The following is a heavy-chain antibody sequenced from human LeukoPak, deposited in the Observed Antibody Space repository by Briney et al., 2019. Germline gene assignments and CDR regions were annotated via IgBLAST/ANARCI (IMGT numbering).Heavy chain of an antibody. CDR2: INHSGST. CDR1: GGSFSGYY. Sequence: SETLSLTCAVYGGSFSGYYWSWIRQPPGKGLEWIGEINHSGSTNYNPSLKSRVTISVDTSKNQFSLKLSSVTAADTAVYYCAGSGYYYGSGSYLPLRYYYYMDVWGKGTTVTISS. D-gene: IGHD3-10*01. J-gene: IGHJ6*03. V-gene: IGHV4-34*01. CDR3: AGSGYYYGSGSYLPLRYYYYMDV.